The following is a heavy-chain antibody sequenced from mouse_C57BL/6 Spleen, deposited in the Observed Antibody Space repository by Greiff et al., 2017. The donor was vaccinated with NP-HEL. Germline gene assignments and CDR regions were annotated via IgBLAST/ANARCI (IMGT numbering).Heavy chain of an antibody. V-gene: IGHV1-69*01. CDR1: GYTFTSYW. CDR2: IDPSDSYT. CDR3: ARGYYYGSSYGWFAY. J-gene: IGHJ3*01. D-gene: IGHD1-1*01. Sequence: QVQLQQPGAELVMPGASVKLSCKASGYTFTSYWMHWVKQRPGQGLEWIGEIDPSDSYTNYNQKFKGKSTLTVDKSSSTAYMQLSSLTSEDSAVYYCARGYYYGSSYGWFAYWGQGTLVTVSA.